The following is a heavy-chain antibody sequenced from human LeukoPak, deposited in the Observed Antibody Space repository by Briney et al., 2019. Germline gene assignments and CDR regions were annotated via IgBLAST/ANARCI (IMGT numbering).Heavy chain of an antibody. V-gene: IGHV1-69*13. CDR1: GYTFTGYY. D-gene: IGHD1-1*01. CDR2: IIPIFGTA. CDR3: ARDLSERYTFDY. Sequence: SVKVSCKTSGYTFTGYYMHWVRQAPGQGLEWMGGIIPIFGTANYAQKFQGRVTITADESTSTAYMELSSLRSEDTAVYYCARDLSERYTFDYWGQGTLVTVSS. J-gene: IGHJ4*02.